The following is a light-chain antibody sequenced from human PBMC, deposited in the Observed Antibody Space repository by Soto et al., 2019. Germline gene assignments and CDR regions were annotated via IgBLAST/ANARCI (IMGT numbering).Light chain of an antibody. V-gene: IGKV3-15*01. CDR3: QQGHNWPLT. CDR2: GAS. J-gene: IGKJ2*01. Sequence: EIVMTQSPATLSLSPRERAALSCRASQSINSELAWYQQKPGQPPRLLIYGASTRATGVPARFTGSESGSGFTLTISGLQSEDFAVYYCQQGHNWPLTCGQGTRLEI. CDR1: QSINSE.